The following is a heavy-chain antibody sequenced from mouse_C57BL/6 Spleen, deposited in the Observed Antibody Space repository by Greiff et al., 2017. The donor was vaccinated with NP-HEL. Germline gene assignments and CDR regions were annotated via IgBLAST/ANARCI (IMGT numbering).Heavy chain of an antibody. J-gene: IGHJ3*01. CDR1: GYTFTDYY. V-gene: IGHV1-26*01. Sequence: EVKLQQSGPELVKPGASVKISCKASGYTFTDYYMNWVKQSHGKSLEWIGDINPNNGGTSYNQKFKGKATLTVDKSSSTAYMELRSLTSEDSAVYYCARDLYDYGRAYWGQGTLVTVSA. CDR2: INPNNGGT. D-gene: IGHD2-4*01. CDR3: ARDLYDYGRAY.